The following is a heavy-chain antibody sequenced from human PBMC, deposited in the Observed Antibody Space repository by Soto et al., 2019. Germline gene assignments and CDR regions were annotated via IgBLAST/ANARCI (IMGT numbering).Heavy chain of an antibody. CDR3: ARAGCDGGSCYTLVGLRYGMDV. Sequence: QVQLVESGGGVVQPGRSLRLSFPASGFTFSSYAMHWVRQAPGKGREWVAVISYDGSNKYYADSVKGRFTISRDNAKNTLYLHMNSLRAEDTAVYYCARAGCDGGSCYTLVGLRYGMDVWGQGTTVTVSS. CDR1: GFTFSSYA. J-gene: IGHJ6*02. V-gene: IGHV3-30-3*01. D-gene: IGHD2-15*01. CDR2: ISYDGSNK.